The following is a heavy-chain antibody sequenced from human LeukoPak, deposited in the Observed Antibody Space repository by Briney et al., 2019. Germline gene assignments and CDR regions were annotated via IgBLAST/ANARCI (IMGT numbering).Heavy chain of an antibody. CDR1: GYTFTGYY. CDR2: INPNSGGT. J-gene: IGHJ4*02. D-gene: IGHD1-26*01. V-gene: IGHV1-2*04. Sequence: ASVKVSCKASGYTFTGYYMHWVRQAPGQGLEWMGWINPNSGGTNYAQKFQGWVTMTRGTSISTAYMELSRLRSDDTAVYYCARGFSGSPGVDYWGQGTLVTVSS. CDR3: ARGFSGSPGVDY.